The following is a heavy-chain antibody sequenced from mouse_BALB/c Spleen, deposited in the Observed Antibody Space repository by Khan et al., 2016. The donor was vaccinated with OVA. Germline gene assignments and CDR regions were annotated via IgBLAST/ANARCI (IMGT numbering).Heavy chain of an antibody. J-gene: IGHJ3*01. CDR1: GYSITSDYA. CDR3: VGGRTY. V-gene: IGHV3-2*02. Sequence: EVQLQESGPGLVKPSQSLSLTYTVTGYSITSDYAWNWIRQFPGNRLEWMGYINYSGRTSYTPSLKSRISITRDTSKNQFFLQLNSVTTEDTATYYGVGGRTYWGQGTLVTVSA. CDR2: INYSGRT. D-gene: IGHD3-3*01.